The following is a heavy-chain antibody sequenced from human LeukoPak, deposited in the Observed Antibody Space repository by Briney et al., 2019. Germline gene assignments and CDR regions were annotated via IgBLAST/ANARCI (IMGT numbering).Heavy chain of an antibody. CDR3: ARPAKAVVQYIDFDF. CDR1: GGSISSSGSH. Sequence: SETLSLTCTVSGGSISSSGSHWGWIRQPPGKWLEWIGTIYFSGSAYYTPSLKSRVTISVETSKSQSSLKLRSVNATDPAVYYCARPAKAVVQYIDFDFWGQGTLVTVSS. D-gene: IGHD2-21*01. J-gene: IGHJ4*02. CDR2: IYFSGSA. V-gene: IGHV4-39*01.